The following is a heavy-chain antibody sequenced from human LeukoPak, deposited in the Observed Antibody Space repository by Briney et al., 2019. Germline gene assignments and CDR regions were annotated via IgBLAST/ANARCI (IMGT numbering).Heavy chain of an antibody. Sequence: GGSLRLSCAASGFTFSSYAMSWVRHPPGKGLEWVSAISGSGGSTYYADSVKGRFTISRDNSKNTLYLQMNSLRAEDTAVYYCAKGFYDILTGYPDYWGQGTLVTVSS. CDR1: GFTFSSYA. CDR2: ISGSGGST. J-gene: IGHJ4*02. V-gene: IGHV3-23*01. CDR3: AKGFYDILTGYPDY. D-gene: IGHD3-9*01.